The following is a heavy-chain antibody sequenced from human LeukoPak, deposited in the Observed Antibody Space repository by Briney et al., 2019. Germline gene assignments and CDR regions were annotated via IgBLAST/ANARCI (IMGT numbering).Heavy chain of an antibody. CDR1: GFTFSSYG. V-gene: IGHV3-23*01. J-gene: IGHJ4*02. CDR2: ISGSGGST. Sequence: GGSLRLSCAASGFTFSSYGMSWVRQAPGKGLEWVSAISGSGGSTYHADSVKGRFTISRDNSKNTLYLQMNSLRAEDTAVYYCAKAQYESSGYARGYWGQGTLVTVSS. D-gene: IGHD3-22*01. CDR3: AKAQYESSGYARGY.